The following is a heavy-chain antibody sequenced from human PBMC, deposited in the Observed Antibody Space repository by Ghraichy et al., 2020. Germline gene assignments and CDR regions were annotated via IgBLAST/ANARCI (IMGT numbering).Heavy chain of an antibody. CDR2: INSDGSST. CDR1: GFTFSSYW. CDR3: ARVNEDSSSWYSMRQRVRWFDP. J-gene: IGHJ5*02. Sequence: GGSLRLSCAASGFTFSSYWMHWVRQAPGKGLVWVSRINSDGSSTSYADSVKGRFTISRDNAKNTLYLQMNSLRAEDTAVYYCARVNEDSSSWYSMRQRVRWFDPWGQGTLVTVSS. D-gene: IGHD6-13*01. V-gene: IGHV3-74*01.